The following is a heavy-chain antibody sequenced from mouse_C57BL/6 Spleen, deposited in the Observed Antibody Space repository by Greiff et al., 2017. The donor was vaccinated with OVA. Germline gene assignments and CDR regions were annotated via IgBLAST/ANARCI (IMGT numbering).Heavy chain of an antibody. V-gene: IGHV5-17*01. J-gene: IGHJ2*01. Sequence: EVKLMESGGGLVKPGGSLKLSCAASGFTFSDYGMHWVRQAPEKGLEWVAYISSGSSTIYYADTVKGRFTISRDNAKNTLFLQMTSLRSEDTAMYYCARSYYGNYDFDYWGQGITLTVSS. D-gene: IGHD2-10*01. CDR2: ISSGSSTI. CDR1: GFTFSDYG. CDR3: ARSYYGNYDFDY.